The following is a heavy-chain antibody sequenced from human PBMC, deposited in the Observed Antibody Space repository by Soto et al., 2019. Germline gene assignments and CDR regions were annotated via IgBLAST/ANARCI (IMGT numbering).Heavy chain of an antibody. D-gene: IGHD2-8*01. CDR3: ARSGAYCTSITCLFVSF. CDR1: GYTFTSYG. CDR2: ISAYKGDT. V-gene: IGHV1-18*01. Sequence: QAQLVQSGGEVKKPGASVKVSCRASGYTFTSYGYAWVRQAPGQGLEWMGWISAYKGDTNYAQTFPTRLTLTTETSPDTAHMGLRNLGSDDTAVYYCARSGAYCTSITCLFVSFWGLGTLVTVSS. J-gene: IGHJ4*02.